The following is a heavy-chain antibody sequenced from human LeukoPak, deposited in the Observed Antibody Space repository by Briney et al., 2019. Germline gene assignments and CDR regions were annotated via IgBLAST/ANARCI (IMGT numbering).Heavy chain of an antibody. CDR2: FDPEDGET. D-gene: IGHD3-22*01. Sequence: ASVKVSCKVSGYTLTELSMHCVRQAPGKGLEWMGGFDPEDGETIYEQKFQGRVTMTEDTSTDTAYMELSSLRSEDTAVYYCRTVGTYYYDSSSDAFGIWGQGTMVTVSS. CDR3: RTVGTYYYDSSSDAFGI. V-gene: IGHV1-24*01. J-gene: IGHJ3*02. CDR1: GYTLTELS.